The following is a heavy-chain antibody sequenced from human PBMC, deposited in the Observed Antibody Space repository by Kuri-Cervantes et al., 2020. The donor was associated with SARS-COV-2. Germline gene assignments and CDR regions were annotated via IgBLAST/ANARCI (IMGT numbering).Heavy chain of an antibody. CDR3: ARGSSSWYALTIYYYYGMDV. J-gene: IGHJ6*02. CDR1: GFTFSDYY. D-gene: IGHD6-13*01. CDR2: ISSSGSTI. Sequence: GGSLRLSCAASGFTFSDYYMSWIRQAPGKGLEWVSYISSSGSTIYYADSVKGRFTISRDNAKNSLYLQMNSLRAEDTAVYYCARGSSSWYALTIYYYYGMDVWGQGTTVTVSS. V-gene: IGHV3-11*04.